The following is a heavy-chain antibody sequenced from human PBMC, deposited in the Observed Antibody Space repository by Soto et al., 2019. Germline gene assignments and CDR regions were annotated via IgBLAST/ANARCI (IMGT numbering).Heavy chain of an antibody. CDR3: ARDRLPSSGYYGWYFDL. CDR2: IWYDGSNK. CDR1: GFTFSSYG. V-gene: IGHV3-33*01. J-gene: IGHJ2*01. Sequence: QVQLVESGGGVVQPGRSLRLSCAASGFTFSSYGMHWVRQAPGKGLEWVAVIWYDGSNKYYADSVKGRFTISRDNSKNPLYLQMNSLRAEDTAVYYCARDRLPSSGYYGWYFDLWGRGTLVTVSS. D-gene: IGHD3-22*01.